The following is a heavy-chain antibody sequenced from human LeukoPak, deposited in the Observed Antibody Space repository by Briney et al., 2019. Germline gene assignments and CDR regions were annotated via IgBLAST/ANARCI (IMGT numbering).Heavy chain of an antibody. J-gene: IGHJ4*01. V-gene: IGHV4-4*07. Sequence: PSETLSLTCTVSGGSVSTNYWSWIRQPAGKGLEWIGRVSSSGGTYYNPSLKSRVTISVGASNNQFSLKLTSVTAADTAVYYCASGDYGAGSPVMRYWGHGTLVIVSS. CDR3: ASGDYGAGSPVMRY. CDR1: GGSVSTNY. CDR2: VSSSGGT. D-gene: IGHD3-10*01.